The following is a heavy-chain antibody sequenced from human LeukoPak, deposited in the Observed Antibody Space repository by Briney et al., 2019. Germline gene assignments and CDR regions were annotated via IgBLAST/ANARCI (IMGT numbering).Heavy chain of an antibody. CDR1: GFTFSSYA. D-gene: IGHD2/OR15-2a*01. CDR2: ISGSGGST. CDR3: AKDKPIYGTPIYFDY. Sequence: GGSLRLSCAASGFTFSSYAMSWVRQAPGKGLEWVSAISGSGGSTYYADSVKGRFTISRDNSKNTLYLQMNSLRAEDTAVYCCAKDKPIYGTPIYFDYWGQGTLVTVSS. V-gene: IGHV3-23*01. J-gene: IGHJ4*02.